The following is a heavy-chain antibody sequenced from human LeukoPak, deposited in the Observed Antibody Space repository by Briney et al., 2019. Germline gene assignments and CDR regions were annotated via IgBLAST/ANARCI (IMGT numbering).Heavy chain of an antibody. Sequence: IFSGGSTYYSDSVKGPFTISRDNSKNTLYLQMNSLRAEDTAVYYCARDLFAYCTNGVCYDYWGQGTLATVSS. J-gene: IGHJ4*02. CDR3: ARDLFAYCTNGVCYDY. V-gene: IGHV3-53*01. CDR2: IFSGGST. D-gene: IGHD2-8*01.